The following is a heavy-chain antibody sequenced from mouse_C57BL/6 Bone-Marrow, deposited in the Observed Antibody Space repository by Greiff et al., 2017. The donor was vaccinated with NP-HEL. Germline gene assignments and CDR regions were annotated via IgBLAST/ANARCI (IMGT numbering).Heavy chain of an antibody. J-gene: IGHJ2*01. CDR3: ARKGGFDY. V-gene: IGHV1-26*01. Sequence: VQLQQSGPELVKPGASVKISCKAPGYTFTDYYMNWVKQSHGKSLEWIGDINPNNGGTSYNQTFKGKATLTVDKSSSTAYMELRSLTSEDSAVYYCARKGGFDYWGQGTTLTVSS. CDR2: INPNNGGT. CDR1: GYTFTDYY.